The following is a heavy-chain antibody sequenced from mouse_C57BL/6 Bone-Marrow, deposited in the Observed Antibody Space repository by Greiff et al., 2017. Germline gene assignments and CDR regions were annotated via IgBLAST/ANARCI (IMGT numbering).Heavy chain of an antibody. V-gene: IGHV1-63*01. Sequence: QVQLQQSGAELVRPGTSVKMSCKASGYTFTNYWIGWAKQRPGHGLEWIGDIYPGGGYTNYNEKFKGKATLTADKSSSTAYMQFSSLTSEDSAIYYWAREEGDDSWYFDVWGTGTTVTVSS. D-gene: IGHD2-4*01. J-gene: IGHJ1*03. CDR3: AREEGDDSWYFDV. CDR2: IYPGGGYT. CDR1: GYTFTNYW.